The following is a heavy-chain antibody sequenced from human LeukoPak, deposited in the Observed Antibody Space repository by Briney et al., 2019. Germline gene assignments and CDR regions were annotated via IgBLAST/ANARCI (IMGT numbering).Heavy chain of an antibody. CDR1: GFSFNIYA. CDR3: ARGSHVEHDS. V-gene: IGHV3-23*01. Sequence: GDSLRLSCAASGFSFNIYAMSWVRQAPGKGLEWVAAIDRSGGSTFYADSVKGRFTISKDNSKNTLYLQINSLRVDDTAIYYCARGSHVEHDSWGQGTLVTVSS. J-gene: IGHJ5*01. CDR2: IDRSGGST. D-gene: IGHD1/OR15-1a*01.